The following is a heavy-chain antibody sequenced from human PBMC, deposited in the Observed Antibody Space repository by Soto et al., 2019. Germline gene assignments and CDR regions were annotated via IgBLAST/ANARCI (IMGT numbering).Heavy chain of an antibody. J-gene: IGHJ1*01. CDR2: FYYPGTT. CDR3: ATPVAFYHSVRLGGKGNL. Sequence: SGTLYITCFVPDSYCSPHHWAWIRQPSGEGLEWLGYFYYPGTTSYNPSLKSRVTLSLETSKSQFSLRLPSVTASDTGIYYCATPVAFYHSVRLGGKGNLWGQG. CDR1: DSYCSPHH. V-gene: IGHV4-59*08. D-gene: IGHD3-3*02.